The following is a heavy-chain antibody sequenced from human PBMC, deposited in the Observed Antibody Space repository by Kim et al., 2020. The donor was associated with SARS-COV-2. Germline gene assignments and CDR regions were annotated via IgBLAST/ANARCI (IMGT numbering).Heavy chain of an antibody. CDR2: ST. J-gene: IGHJ4*02. Sequence: STYYADSVKGRFTISRDNSKNTLYLQMNSLRAEDTAVYYCAKDPSGSYVWGQGTLVTVSS. D-gene: IGHD1-26*01. V-gene: IGHV3-23*01. CDR3: AKDPSGSYV.